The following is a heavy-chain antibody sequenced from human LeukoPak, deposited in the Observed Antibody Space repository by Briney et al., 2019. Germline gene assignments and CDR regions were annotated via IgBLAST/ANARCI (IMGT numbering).Heavy chain of an antibody. CDR1: GYTFTSYY. V-gene: IGHV1-46*01. CDR3: ARGDYYDSSGIPNLDY. D-gene: IGHD3-22*01. Sequence: ASVKVSCKASGYTFTSYYMHWVRQAPAQGLEWMGIINPSGGSTSYAQKFQGRVTMTRDTSTSTVYMELSSLRSEDTAVYYCARGDYYDSSGIPNLDYWGQGTLVTVSS. CDR2: INPSGGST. J-gene: IGHJ4*02.